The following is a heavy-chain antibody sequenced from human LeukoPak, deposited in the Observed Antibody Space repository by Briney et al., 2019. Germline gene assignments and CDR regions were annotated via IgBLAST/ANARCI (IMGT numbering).Heavy chain of an antibody. D-gene: IGHD6-19*01. CDR1: GFNFGSYY. Sequence: GGSLRLSCAASGFNFGSYYMNWVRQAPGKGLEWVSVISESGGSIYYADSVKGRFTVSRDNSRNTLYLQMNSLRAEDTALYYCAKKIGAGPGHNWFDPWGQGTLVTVSS. CDR3: AKKIGAGPGHNWFDP. V-gene: IGHV3-23*01. J-gene: IGHJ5*02. CDR2: ISESGGSI.